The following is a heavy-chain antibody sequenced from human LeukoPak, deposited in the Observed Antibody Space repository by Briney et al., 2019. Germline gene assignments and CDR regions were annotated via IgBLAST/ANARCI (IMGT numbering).Heavy chain of an antibody. CDR2: ISAYNGNT. J-gene: IGHJ4*02. CDR3: ARDPLNYDILTGYLLGY. CDR1: GYTFTSYG. D-gene: IGHD3-9*01. Sequence: APVKVSCKASGYTFTSYGISWVRQAPGQGLEWMGWISAYNGNTNYAQKLQGRVTMTTDTSTSTAYMELRSLRSDDTAVYYCARDPLNYDILTGYLLGYWGQGTLVTVSS. V-gene: IGHV1-18*01.